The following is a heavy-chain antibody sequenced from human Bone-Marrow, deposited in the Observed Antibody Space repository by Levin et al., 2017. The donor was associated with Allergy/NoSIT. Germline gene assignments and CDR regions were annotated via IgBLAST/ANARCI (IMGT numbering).Heavy chain of an antibody. J-gene: IGHJ4*02. CDR3: TRDHFRPGDYFDY. D-gene: IGHD3-3*02. CDR1: GFTFGDYA. Sequence: PGGSLRLSCAASGFTFGDYAMNWFRQAPGKELEWVGFIRSKAYGGTSEYAASVKGRFSISRDDSKSIAYLQMNSLKTEATAVYYCTRDHFRPGDYFDYWGQGTLVTVSS. CDR2: IRSKAYGGTS. V-gene: IGHV3-49*03.